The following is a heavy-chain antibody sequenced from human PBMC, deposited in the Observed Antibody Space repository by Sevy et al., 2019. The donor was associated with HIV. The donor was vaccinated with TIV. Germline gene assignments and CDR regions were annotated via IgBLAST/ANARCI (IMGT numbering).Heavy chain of an antibody. CDR3: ARPRANYVDHYFFYAMDV. CDR1: GFTFSNYYA. Sequence: GGSLRLSCAASGFTFSNYYAMHWVRQAPGKGLEWVALISHDGSAKYYADSVKGRFTISRDNFKNTLYLQMNSLTTEDKPVYYCARPRANYVDHYFFYAMDVWGKGTTVTVSS. D-gene: IGHD4-17*01. V-gene: IGHV3-30-3*01. CDR2: ISHDGSAK. J-gene: IGHJ6*04.